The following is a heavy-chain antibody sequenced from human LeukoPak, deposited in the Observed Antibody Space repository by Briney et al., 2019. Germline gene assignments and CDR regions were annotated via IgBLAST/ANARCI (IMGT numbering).Heavy chain of an antibody. D-gene: IGHD3-22*01. V-gene: IGHV4-61*02. Sequence: PSETLSLTCTVSGGSISSGSYYWSWIRQPAGKGLEWIGRIYTSGSTNYNPSLKSRVTISVDTSKNQFSLKLSSVTAADTAVYYCARSPPKHIVVVTPWYFDYWGQGTLVTVSS. CDR2: IYTSGST. CDR1: GGSISSGSYY. J-gene: IGHJ4*02. CDR3: ARSPPKHIVVVTPWYFDY.